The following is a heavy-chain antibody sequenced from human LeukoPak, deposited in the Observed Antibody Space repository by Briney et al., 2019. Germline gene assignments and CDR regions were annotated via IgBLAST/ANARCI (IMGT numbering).Heavy chain of an antibody. V-gene: IGHV3-23*01. D-gene: IGHD4-17*01. CDR2: IRSGGSA. J-gene: IGHJ3*01. Sequence: GGSLRLSCAASGFTFSNYAMIWVRQAPGQGLEWVSAIRSGGSAKYADSVKARFTISRDNSKNTLYLQMNSLGAEDTALYFCARDPNGDYIGAFDFLGQGTTVTVSS. CDR1: GFTFSNYA. CDR3: ARDPNGDYIGAFDF.